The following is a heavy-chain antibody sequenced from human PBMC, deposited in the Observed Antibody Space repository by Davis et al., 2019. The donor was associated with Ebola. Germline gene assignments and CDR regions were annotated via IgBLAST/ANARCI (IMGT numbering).Heavy chain of an antibody. CDR3: TDYYYYGMDV. CDR1: GFTFSSYW. CDR2: INRDGSTT. J-gene: IGHJ6*02. V-gene: IGHV3-74*03. Sequence: GESLKISCAASGFTFSSYWMHWVRQAPGKGLVWVSCINRDGSTTTYADSVKGRFTISRDNSKNTLYLQMSSLRAEDTAVYYCTDYYYYGMDVWGQGTTVTVSS.